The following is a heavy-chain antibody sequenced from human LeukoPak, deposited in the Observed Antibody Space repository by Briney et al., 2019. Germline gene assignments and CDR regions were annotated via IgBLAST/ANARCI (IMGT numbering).Heavy chain of an antibody. CDR2: IYHSGST. Sequence: PSETLSLTCTVSGYSISSDCYWGWIRQPPGKGLQWIGSIYHSGSTYHNPSLKSRVTISVDTSKNQFSLKLSSVTAADTAVYYCARRRYCSSTSCPRGFDYWGQGTLVTVSS. V-gene: IGHV4-38-2*02. J-gene: IGHJ4*02. CDR1: GYSISSDCY. D-gene: IGHD2-2*01. CDR3: ARRRYCSSTSCPRGFDY.